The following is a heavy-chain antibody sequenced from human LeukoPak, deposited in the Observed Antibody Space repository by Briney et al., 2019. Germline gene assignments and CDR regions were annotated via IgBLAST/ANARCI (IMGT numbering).Heavy chain of an antibody. CDR1: GYTFSGFY. V-gene: IGHV1-46*01. CDR3: ARAVYCSSTSCYNSYMDV. D-gene: IGHD2-2*02. Sequence: GASVKVSCKASGYTFSGFYVHWVRQAPGQGLEWMGIIKVSGGRTEYAQKFQGRVTVTRDMSTSTVYMELNNLRSEDTAVYYCARAVYCSSTSCYNSYMDVWGKGTTVTVSS. CDR2: IKVSGGRT. J-gene: IGHJ6*03.